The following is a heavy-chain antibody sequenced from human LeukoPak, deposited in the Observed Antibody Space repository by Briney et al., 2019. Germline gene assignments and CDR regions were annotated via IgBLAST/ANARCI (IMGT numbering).Heavy chain of an antibody. CDR2: IYPGDSDT. Sequence: GESLQISSQGSGFGFMSYWIGWVRPMPGKGLGWMGIIYPGDSDTRYSSSFQGQVSISADRSISTAYLQWNSLKASDTAMYYCARLPGDSGTWYDYWGQGTLVSVSS. J-gene: IGHJ4*02. V-gene: IGHV5-51*01. CDR3: ARLPGDSGTWYDY. D-gene: IGHD6-13*01. CDR1: GFGFMSYW.